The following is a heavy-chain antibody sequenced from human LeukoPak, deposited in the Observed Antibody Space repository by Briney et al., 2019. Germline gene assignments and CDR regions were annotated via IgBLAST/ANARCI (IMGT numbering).Heavy chain of an antibody. CDR1: GFTFSSYG. J-gene: IGHJ4*02. D-gene: IGHD2/OR15-2a*01. V-gene: IGHV3-30-3*02. Sequence: PGGSLRLSCAASGFTFSSYGMHWVRQAPGKGLEWVAVISYDGSNLDYADSVKGRFTISRDNSKNTLYLQMNSLRAEDTAVYYCAKKIFAGMGYYFDSWGQGTLVTVSS. CDR3: AKKIFAGMGYYFDS. CDR2: ISYDGSNL.